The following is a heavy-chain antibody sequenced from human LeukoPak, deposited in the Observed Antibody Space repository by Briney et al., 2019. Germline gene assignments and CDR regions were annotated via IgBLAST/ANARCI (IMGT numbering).Heavy chain of an antibody. J-gene: IGHJ6*03. D-gene: IGHD6-13*01. Sequence: GGSLRLPCAASGFTFSSFEMTWVRQAPGKGLEWISYISSSGSTRYYADSVKGRFTISRDNAKNSLYLQMDSLRAEDTAVYYCAKDATAVVGTVYMDVWGKGTTVTISS. CDR1: GFTFSSFE. CDR2: ISSSGSTR. V-gene: IGHV3-48*03. CDR3: AKDATAVVGTVYMDV.